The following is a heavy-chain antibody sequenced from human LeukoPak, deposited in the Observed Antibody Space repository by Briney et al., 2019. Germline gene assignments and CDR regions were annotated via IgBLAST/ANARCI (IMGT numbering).Heavy chain of an antibody. CDR1: GYTFTGYY. CDR3: AKDSPESAAGIVQH. D-gene: IGHD6-13*01. CDR2: IGPNTGGT. V-gene: IGHV1-2*02. J-gene: IGHJ1*01. Sequence: ASVKVSCKASGYTFTGYYIHWARQAPGQGLEWMGWIGPNTGGTNYAQKFQGRVTMTRDTSISTAYMELSSLISDDTAVYYCAKDSPESAAGIVQHWGQGTLVTVSS.